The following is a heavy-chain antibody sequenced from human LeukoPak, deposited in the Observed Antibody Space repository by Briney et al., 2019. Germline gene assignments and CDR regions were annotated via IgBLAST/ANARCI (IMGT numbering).Heavy chain of an antibody. CDR3: ARLKATVSIHAYFYS. CDR1: GGAFSSYY. CDR2: IDHSGST. Sequence: SETLSLTCTVSGGAFSSYYWTWIRQPPGKGLEWIGYIDHSGSTNYNPSLKNRVSISSDTSKIQFSLELSSVTAADTAVYYCARLKATVSIHAYFYSWGQGTRVTVSS. V-gene: IGHV4-59*01. J-gene: IGHJ4*02. D-gene: IGHD4-17*01.